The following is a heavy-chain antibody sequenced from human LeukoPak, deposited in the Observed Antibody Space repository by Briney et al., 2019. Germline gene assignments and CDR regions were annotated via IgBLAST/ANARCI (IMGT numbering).Heavy chain of an antibody. J-gene: IGHJ5*02. CDR1: GFTFSTYN. Sequence: GGSLRLSCAASGFTFSTYNMNWVRQAPGKGLEWVSSISSSSDYIYYADSVKGRFTISRDNAKNSLYLQMKSLRAEDTAVYYCARGKTSQNIVTRKTYNWFDPWGQGTLVTVSS. D-gene: IGHD2/OR15-2a*01. CDR2: ISSSSDYI. V-gene: IGHV3-21*01. CDR3: ARGKTSQNIVTRKTYNWFDP.